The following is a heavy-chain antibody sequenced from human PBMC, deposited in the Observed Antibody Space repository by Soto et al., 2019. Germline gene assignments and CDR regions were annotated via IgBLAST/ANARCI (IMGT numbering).Heavy chain of an antibody. Sequence: GGSLRLSCAASGFTFSSYWMSWVRQAPGKGLEWVANIKQDGSEKYYVDSVKGRFTISRDNAKNSLYLQMNSLRAEDTAVYYCARTQYSSGWSFDDWGQGTLVTVSS. CDR1: GFTFSSYW. CDR2: IKQDGSEK. J-gene: IGHJ4*02. CDR3: ARTQYSSGWSFDD. D-gene: IGHD6-19*01. V-gene: IGHV3-7*01.